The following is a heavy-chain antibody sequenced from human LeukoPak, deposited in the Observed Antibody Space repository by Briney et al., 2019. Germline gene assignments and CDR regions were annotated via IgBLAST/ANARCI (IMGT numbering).Heavy chain of an antibody. CDR3: AKDWGLSSSYYFDS. D-gene: IGHD7-27*01. CDR1: GFSFSNFA. J-gene: IGHJ4*02. Sequence: GGSLRLSCAASGFSFSNFAIHWVRQAPGKGLEWLALIWYDGSKTFYADSAKGRFTISRDNSKNTLHLLMTRLRAEDTAIYYCAKDWGLSSSYYFDSWGQGTQVAVYS. CDR2: IWYDGSKT. V-gene: IGHV3-33*06.